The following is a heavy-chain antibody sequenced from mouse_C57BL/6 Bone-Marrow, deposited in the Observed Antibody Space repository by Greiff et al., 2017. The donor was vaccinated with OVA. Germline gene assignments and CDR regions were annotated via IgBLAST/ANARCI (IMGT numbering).Heavy chain of an antibody. CDR2: IRNKANGYTT. CDR3: ARYRDYDEVMDY. J-gene: IGHJ4*01. Sequence: EVKLMESGGGLVQPGGSLSLSCAASGFTFTDYYMSWVRQPPGKALEWLGFIRNKANGYTTEYSASVKGRFTISRDNSQSILYLQMNALRAEDSATYYYARYRDYDEVMDYWGQGTSVTVSA. V-gene: IGHV7-3*01. CDR1: GFTFTDYY. D-gene: IGHD2-4*01.